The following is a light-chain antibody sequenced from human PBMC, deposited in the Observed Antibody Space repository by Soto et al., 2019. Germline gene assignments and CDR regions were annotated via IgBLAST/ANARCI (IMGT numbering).Light chain of an antibody. V-gene: IGKV3-20*01. CDR3: QQYGSSPPMYT. CDR1: QSVSSSY. Sequence: EIVLTQSPGTLSLSPGERATLSCRASQSVSSSYLAWYQQKPGQAPRLLIYGASSRATGIPDRFSGSGSGTDFTLTISSMEPEDFAVYYCQQYGSSPPMYTFGQGTKLVIK. CDR2: GAS. J-gene: IGKJ2*01.